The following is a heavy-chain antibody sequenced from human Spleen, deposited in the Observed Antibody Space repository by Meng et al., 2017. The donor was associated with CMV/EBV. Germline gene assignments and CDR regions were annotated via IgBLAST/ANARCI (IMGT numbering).Heavy chain of an antibody. CDR1: GFTFSTYW. CDR2: INSDGSANSDGTSI. J-gene: IGHJ4*02. Sequence: GGSLRLSCAASGFTFSTYWMHWVRQAPGKGLVWVSRINSDGSANSDGTSITYADSVRGRFTISRDNAKNTLYLQMNSLRAEDTAVYYCARDDTIFGLVSYYFDHWGQGTLVTVSS. CDR3: ARDDTIFGLVSYYFDH. V-gene: IGHV3-74*01. D-gene: IGHD3/OR15-3a*01.